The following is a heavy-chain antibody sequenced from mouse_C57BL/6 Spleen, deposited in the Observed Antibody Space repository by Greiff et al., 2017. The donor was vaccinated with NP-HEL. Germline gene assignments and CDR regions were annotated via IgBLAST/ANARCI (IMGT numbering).Heavy chain of an antibody. Sequence: QVQLQQPGAELVKPGASVKLSCKASGYTFTSYWMHWVKQRPGRGLEWIGRIDPNSGGTTSNEKFKSKATLTVYKPSSPAYMQLSSLTSEDSAVYYGARCYYYGSSYKGYFDVWGTGTTVTVSS. D-gene: IGHD1-1*01. CDR2: IDPNSGGT. CDR3: ARCYYYGSSYKGYFDV. CDR1: GYTFTSYW. V-gene: IGHV1-72*01. J-gene: IGHJ1*03.